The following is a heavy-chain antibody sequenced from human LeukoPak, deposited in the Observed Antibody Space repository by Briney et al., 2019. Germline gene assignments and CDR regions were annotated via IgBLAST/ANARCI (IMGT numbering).Heavy chain of an antibody. J-gene: IGHJ4*02. D-gene: IGHD4-17*01. V-gene: IGHV3-9*01. CDR1: GFTFDDYA. CDR2: ISWNSGSI. Sequence: GGSLRLSCAASGFTFDDYAMHWVRQAPGKGLEWVSGISWNSGSIGYADSVKGRFTISRDNAKNSLYLQMNSLRAEDTALYYCAKDRRAVTNYYFDYWGQGTLVTVSS. CDR3: AKDRRAVTNYYFDY.